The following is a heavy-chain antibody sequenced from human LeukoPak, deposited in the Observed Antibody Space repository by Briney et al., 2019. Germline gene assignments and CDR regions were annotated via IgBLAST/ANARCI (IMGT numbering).Heavy chain of an antibody. CDR1: GFTFRSYT. CDR2: ITSGSTFI. Sequence: KPGGSLRLSCAASGFTFRSYTMSWVRQAPGKGLEWVASITSGSTFIYYADSLKGRFTISRDNAQNSLYLQMNSLRAEDTAVCYCARGQAAANILYYFDYWGQGTLVTVSS. V-gene: IGHV3-21*01. CDR3: ARGQAAANILYYFDY. D-gene: IGHD6-13*01. J-gene: IGHJ4*02.